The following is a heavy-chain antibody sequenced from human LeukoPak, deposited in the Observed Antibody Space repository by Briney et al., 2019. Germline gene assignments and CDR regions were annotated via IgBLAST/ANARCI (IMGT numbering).Heavy chain of an antibody. V-gene: IGHV1-18*01. CDR3: ARVFGYYYFYMDV. D-gene: IGHD3/OR15-3a*01. J-gene: IGHJ6*03. CDR1: GYTFVNFG. Sequence: ASVKVSCKASGYTFVNFGLIWVRQAPGQGLKWMGWISPENGDTNYAQTFQDRVTMTTDTSTSTAYMELRSLTSDDTAVYFCARVFGYYYFYMDVWGEGTTVIISS. CDR2: ISPENGDT.